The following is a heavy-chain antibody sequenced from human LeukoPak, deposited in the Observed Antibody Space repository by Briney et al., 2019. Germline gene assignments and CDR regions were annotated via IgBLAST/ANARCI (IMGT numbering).Heavy chain of an antibody. CDR1: GFTFSSYS. CDR2: ISSSSSYI. Sequence: PGGSVRLSCAASGFTFSSYSMNWVRQAPGKGVEWVSSISSSSSYIYYADSVKGRFTISRDNAKTSLYLQMNSLRAEDTAVYYCARVAARRSDYWGQGTLVTVSS. J-gene: IGHJ4*02. CDR3: ARVAARRSDY. V-gene: IGHV3-21*01. D-gene: IGHD6-6*01.